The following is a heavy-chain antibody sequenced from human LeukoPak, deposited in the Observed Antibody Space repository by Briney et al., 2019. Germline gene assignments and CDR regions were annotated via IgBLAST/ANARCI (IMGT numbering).Heavy chain of an antibody. CDR3: ARRIAARDYYYYYYMDV. J-gene: IGHJ6*03. Sequence: SETLSLTCTVSGGSISSYYWSWIRQPPGKGLEWIGYIYTSGSTNYNPSLKSRVTISVDTSKNQFSLKLSSVTAADTAVYYCARRIAARDYYYYYYMDVWGKGTTVTVSS. CDR2: IYTSGST. D-gene: IGHD6-6*01. V-gene: IGHV4-4*09. CDR1: GGSISSYY.